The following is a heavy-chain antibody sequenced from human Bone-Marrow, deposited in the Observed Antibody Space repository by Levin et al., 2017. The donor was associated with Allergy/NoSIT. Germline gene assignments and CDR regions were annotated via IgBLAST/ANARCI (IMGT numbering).Heavy chain of an antibody. CDR1: GFTFSNFW. CDR2: IDSDGSNT. V-gene: IGHV3-74*01. CDR3: EQGSCGSGSNPNWFDS. J-gene: IGHJ5*01. D-gene: IGHD3-10*01. Sequence: GESLKISCAASGFTFSNFWMHWVRQAPGQGLVWVSRIDSDGSNTTYADSVKGRFTISRDNAKNTLYLQMSSLRAEDTAVYFCEQGSCGSGSNPNWFDSWGQGTLVTVSS.